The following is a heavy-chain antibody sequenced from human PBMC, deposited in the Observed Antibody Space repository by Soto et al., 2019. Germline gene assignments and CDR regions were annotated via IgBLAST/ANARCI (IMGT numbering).Heavy chain of an antibody. CDR1: GFTFSDAW. Sequence: PGGSLRLSCAASGFTFSDAWMSWVRQAPGKGLEWVGLIKKKTDGGTTDYAAPVKGRFTISRDDSKNTVYLQMGSLKTEDTAVYYCRTQWLDWGQATLVTVSS. CDR3: RTQWLD. D-gene: IGHD6-19*01. CDR2: IKKKTDGGTT. J-gene: IGHJ4*02. V-gene: IGHV3-15*01.